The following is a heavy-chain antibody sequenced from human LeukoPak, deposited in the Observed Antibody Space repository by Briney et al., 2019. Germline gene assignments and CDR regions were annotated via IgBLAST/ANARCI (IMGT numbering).Heavy chain of an antibody. V-gene: IGHV1-46*01. Sequence: ASVKVSCKASGYTFTSYYMHWVRQAPGQGLEWMGIINPSGGSTSYAQKFQGRVTMTRDMSTSTVYMELSSLRSEDTAMYYCARKQQLVWGWFDPWGQGTLVTVSS. CDR3: ARKQQLVWGWFDP. D-gene: IGHD6-13*01. CDR1: GYTFTSYY. CDR2: INPSGGST. J-gene: IGHJ5*02.